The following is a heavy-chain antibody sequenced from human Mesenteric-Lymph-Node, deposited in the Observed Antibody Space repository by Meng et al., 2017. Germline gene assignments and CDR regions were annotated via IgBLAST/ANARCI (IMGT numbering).Heavy chain of an antibody. CDR1: GGSMSSSNYY. V-gene: IGHV4-30-4*01. CDR3: ASFDHIPRRNYFDY. D-gene: IGHD2-21*01. CDR2: IHHSGSA. Sequence: HGHRQASGPGLVEPFQTLSLTCTVSGGSMSSSNYYWSWIRQPPGKGLEWIRYIHHSGSAYYNPSLKSRVSISVDTSKNQFSLNLNSMTAADTAVYYCASFDHIPRRNYFDYWGQGTLVTVSS. J-gene: IGHJ4*02.